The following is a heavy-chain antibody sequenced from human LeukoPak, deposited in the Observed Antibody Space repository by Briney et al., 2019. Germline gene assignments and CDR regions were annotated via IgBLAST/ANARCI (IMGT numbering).Heavy chain of an antibody. J-gene: IGHJ4*02. CDR1: GFTFSSYW. CDR2: IKQDGSEK. CDR3: ARDYDSSGYYVFDY. Sequence: EGSLRLSCAASGFTFSSYWMSWVRQAPGKGLEWVANIKQDGSEKYYVDSVKGRFTISRDNAKNSLYLQMNSLRAEDTAVYYCARDYDSSGYYVFDYWGQGTLVTVSS. D-gene: IGHD3-22*01. V-gene: IGHV3-7*01.